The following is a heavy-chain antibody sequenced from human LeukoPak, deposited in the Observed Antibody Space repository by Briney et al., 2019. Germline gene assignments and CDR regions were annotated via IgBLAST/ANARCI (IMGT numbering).Heavy chain of an antibody. J-gene: IGHJ4*02. D-gene: IGHD5-12*01. CDR2: ISNDGSKT. CDR3: ANLGHSGHDDEGSDC. Sequence: GGSLRLSCAASGFTFSSDGMHWVRQAPGKGLEWVAVISNDGSKTYYGDSVKGRFTISRDNSKNTLYLQMNKLRAEDTAVYYCANLGHSGHDDEGSDCWGQGALVTVSS. CDR1: GFTFSSDG. V-gene: IGHV3-30*18.